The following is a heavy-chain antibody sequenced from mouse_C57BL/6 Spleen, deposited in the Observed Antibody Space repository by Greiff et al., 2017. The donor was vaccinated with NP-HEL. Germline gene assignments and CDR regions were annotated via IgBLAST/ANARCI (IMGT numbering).Heavy chain of an antibody. CDR1: GYTFTSYW. V-gene: IGHV1-69*01. CDR3: ASADRDYAMDY. J-gene: IGHJ4*01. Sequence: VQLQQSGAELVMPGASVKLSCKASGYTFTSYWMHWVKQRPGQGLEWIGEIDPSDSYTNYNQKFKGKSTLTVDKSSSTAYMQLSSLTSEDSAVYYCASADRDYAMDYWGQGTSVTVSS. CDR2: IDPSDSYT.